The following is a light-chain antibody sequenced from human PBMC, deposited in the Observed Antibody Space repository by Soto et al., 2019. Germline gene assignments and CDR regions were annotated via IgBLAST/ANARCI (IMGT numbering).Light chain of an antibody. J-gene: IGKJ2*01. CDR1: QSVSSSY. Sequence: EIVLTQSPGTLSLSPGERATLSCRASQSVSSSYLAWYQQKPDQAPRLLIYAASNRVTGIPDRFSGSGSGTDFTLTISRLEPEDFAVYYCQKCGSSSFTFGQGNKLEIK. CDR3: QKCGSSSFT. CDR2: AAS. V-gene: IGKV3-20*01.